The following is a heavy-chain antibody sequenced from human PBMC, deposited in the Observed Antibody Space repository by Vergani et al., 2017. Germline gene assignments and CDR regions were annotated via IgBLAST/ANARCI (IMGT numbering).Heavy chain of an antibody. Sequence: EVQLVESGGVVFQPGGSLRFSFAPSEFTFDDNALPWVRKAPGKGLEWVSLISWDGGSTYYADSVKGRFTISRDNSKNSLYLQMNSLRAEDTALYYCAKDGIAAAGTDWYFDLWGRGTLVTVSS. CDR3: AKDGIAAAGTDWYFDL. D-gene: IGHD6-13*01. J-gene: IGHJ2*01. CDR1: EFTFDDNA. V-gene: IGHV3-43D*03. CDR2: ISWDGGST.